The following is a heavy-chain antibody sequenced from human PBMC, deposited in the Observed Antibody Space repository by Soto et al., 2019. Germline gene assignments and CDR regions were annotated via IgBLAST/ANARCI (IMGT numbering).Heavy chain of an antibody. J-gene: IGHJ2*01. V-gene: IGHV1-69*12. Sequence: QVQLVQSGAEVKKPGSSVKVSCKASGGTFSSYAISWVRQAPGQGLEWMGGIIPIFGIANYAQKFQGRVTINADESTSTAYMELSSLRSEDTAVYYCARFANSYDSSGGYFDLWGRGTLVTVSA. CDR3: ARFANSYDSSGGYFDL. CDR1: GGTFSSYA. CDR2: IIPIFGIA. D-gene: IGHD3-22*01.